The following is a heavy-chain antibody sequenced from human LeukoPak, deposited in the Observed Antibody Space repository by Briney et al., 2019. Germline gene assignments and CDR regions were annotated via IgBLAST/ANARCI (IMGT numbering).Heavy chain of an antibody. CDR3: ARESEVYSGTYYFYYYMDV. D-gene: IGHD1-26*01. V-gene: IGHV1-8*03. J-gene: IGHJ6*03. CDR2: MNPTSGNT. CDR1: GYSFSDHY. Sequence: AAVKVSCKASGYSFSDHYINWVVQATGQGREGMGGMNPTSGNTAYPHQFQDRRAFTSNTPISTPYMDLTSLRSEDTAMYFCARESEVYSGTYYFYYYMDVWGTGTTVTVSS.